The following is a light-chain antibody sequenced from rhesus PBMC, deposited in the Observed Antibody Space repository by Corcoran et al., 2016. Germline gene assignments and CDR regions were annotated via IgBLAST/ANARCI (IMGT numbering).Light chain of an antibody. CDR3: QETSNLFT. CDR1: QSVSSK. J-gene: IGKJ3*01. V-gene: IGKV3-31*02. Sequence: PGETATISCRTSQSVSSKLAWYQQKPGQAPRLLIYGASSRATGIPERFSGSGSGTDFTLTISSLEPEDFAVYYCQETSNLFTFGPGTKLDIK. CDR2: GAS.